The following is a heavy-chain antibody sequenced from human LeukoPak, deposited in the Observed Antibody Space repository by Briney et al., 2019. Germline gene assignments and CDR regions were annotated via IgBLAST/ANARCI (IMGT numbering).Heavy chain of an antibody. J-gene: IGHJ4*02. D-gene: IGHD2-2*02. CDR3: ARGGLECSSTSCHTEIDY. Sequence: ASVKVSCKASGGSFSNYGVTWVRQAPGQGLEWMGRIIPLFGTANSAQNFQDRVTITADKSTSTAYMELSSLRSEDTAVYYCARGGLECSSTSCHTEIDYWGQGTLVTVSS. CDR1: GGSFSNYG. CDR2: IIPLFGTA. V-gene: IGHV1-69*06.